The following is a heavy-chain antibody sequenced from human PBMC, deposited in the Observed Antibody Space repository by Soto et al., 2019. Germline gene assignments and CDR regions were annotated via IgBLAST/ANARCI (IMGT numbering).Heavy chain of an antibody. CDR2: ISYTGTT. Sequence: TSETLSLTCTVSGGSVSSGSYYWTWIRQPPGKGLEWIGYISYTGTTNYNPSLKSRVTISVDTSKNQFSLRLSSVTPADTALYYCAKLVAVAGTDDWFDPWGQGTLVTAPQ. CDR3: AKLVAVAGTDDWFDP. D-gene: IGHD6-19*01. V-gene: IGHV4-61*01. J-gene: IGHJ5*02. CDR1: GGSVSSGSYY.